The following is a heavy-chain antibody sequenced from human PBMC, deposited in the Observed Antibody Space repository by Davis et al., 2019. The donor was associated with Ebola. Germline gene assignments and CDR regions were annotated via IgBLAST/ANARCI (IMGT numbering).Heavy chain of an antibody. Sequence: SETLSLTCTVPGGSISSYYWSWIRQPPGKGLAWIGYIYYSGSTNYNPSLKSRVTISVDTSTNQFSLKLSSVTAADTAVYYWARAAARPRLYNWFDPWGQGTLVTVSS. V-gene: IGHV4-59*12. D-gene: IGHD6-6*01. CDR2: IYYSGST. J-gene: IGHJ5*02. CDR1: GGSISSYY. CDR3: ARAAARPRLYNWFDP.